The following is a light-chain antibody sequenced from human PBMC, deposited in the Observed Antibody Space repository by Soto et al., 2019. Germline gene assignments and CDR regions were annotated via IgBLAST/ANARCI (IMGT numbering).Light chain of an antibody. CDR1: QSVLYNSNSKNY. CDR3: QQHYSTPLS. CDR2: WAS. J-gene: IGKJ4*01. V-gene: IGKV4-1*01. Sequence: DIVMTQSPDSLAVSLGERATINCKSSQSVLYNSNSKNYLAWYQQKPVQPPKLLIYWASTRESGVPDRFSGSGSGTDFTLTISSLQPEDGAVYYCQQHYSTPLSFGGGTKVEIK.